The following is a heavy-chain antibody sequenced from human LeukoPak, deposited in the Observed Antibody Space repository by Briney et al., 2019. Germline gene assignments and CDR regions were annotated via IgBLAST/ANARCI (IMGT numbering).Heavy chain of an antibody. Sequence: SETLSLTCTVSGGSISSHYWSWIRQPPGKGLEWIAYLFDSVKTKDNPSLQSRLTLSADTSKNQFSLRLSSVTAADTAVYYCATIKRGSIFGYFDFWGQGIKVTVSS. V-gene: IGHV4-59*11. CDR1: GGSISSHY. J-gene: IGHJ4*02. CDR2: LFDSVKT. D-gene: IGHD5-18*01. CDR3: ATIKRGSIFGYFDF.